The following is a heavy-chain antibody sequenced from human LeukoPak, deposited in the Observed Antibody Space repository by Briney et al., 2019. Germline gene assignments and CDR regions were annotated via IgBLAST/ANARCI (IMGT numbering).Heavy chain of an antibody. Sequence: SETLSLTCTVSGGSISSYYWSWIRQPPGKGLEWIGYTYYSGSTNFNPSLKSRVTISIDKSKNQFSLEVTSVTAADTAIYYCARDLAVAGTNYFDFWGQGVLVTVSS. CDR3: ARDLAVAGTNYFDF. V-gene: IGHV4-59*12. J-gene: IGHJ4*02. CDR2: TYYSGST. D-gene: IGHD6-19*01. CDR1: GGSISSYY.